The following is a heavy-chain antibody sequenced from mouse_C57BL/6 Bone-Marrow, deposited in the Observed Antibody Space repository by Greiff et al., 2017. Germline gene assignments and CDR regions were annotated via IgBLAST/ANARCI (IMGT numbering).Heavy chain of an antibody. CDR3: ASPFYYGSSSYYAMDY. CDR1: GYTFTSYW. J-gene: IGHJ4*01. D-gene: IGHD1-1*01. Sequence: QVQLQQPGAELVKPGASVKLSCKASGYTFTSYWMHWVKQRPGQGLEWIGMIHPNSGSTNYNEKFKNKATLTVDKSSSTAYLQLSSLTSEGSAVYYCASPFYYGSSSYYAMDYWGQGTSVTVSS. V-gene: IGHV1-64*01. CDR2: IHPNSGST.